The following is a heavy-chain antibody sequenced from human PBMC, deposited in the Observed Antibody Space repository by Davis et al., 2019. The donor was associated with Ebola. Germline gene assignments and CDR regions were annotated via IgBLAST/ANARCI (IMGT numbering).Heavy chain of an antibody. CDR2: IYPGDSET. D-gene: IGHD3-10*02. CDR1: GYSFTIYW. Sequence: GESLKISCKGSGYSFTIYWIGWVRQMPGKGLEWMGIIYPGDSETIYSPSFQGQVTISADKSISTAYLQWSSLKASDTAMYYCARHMSLRDYFDYWGQGTLVTVSS. CDR3: ARHMSLRDYFDY. V-gene: IGHV5-51*01. J-gene: IGHJ4*02.